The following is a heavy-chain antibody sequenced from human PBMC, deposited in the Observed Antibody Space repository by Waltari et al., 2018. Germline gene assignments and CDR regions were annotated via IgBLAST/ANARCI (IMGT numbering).Heavy chain of an antibody. CDR2: MRGRGGIT. V-gene: IGHV3-23*04. J-gene: IGHJ4*02. CDR1: GFTFSSYA. Sequence: EVQLVESGGGLVQPGGSLRLSCAAPGFTFSSYAMTGVRRAPGKGLEWVSAMRGRGGITYYADSGKGRFTISRDNSKNTRYRQMNSLRAEDTAVYYCAKGTATTVIDWGQGTLVTVSS. D-gene: IGHD4-17*01. CDR3: AKGTATTVID.